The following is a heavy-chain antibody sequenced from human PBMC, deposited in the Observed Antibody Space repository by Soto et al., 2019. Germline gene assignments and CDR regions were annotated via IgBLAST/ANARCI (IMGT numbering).Heavy chain of an antibody. CDR1: GFTFSNYA. Sequence: GGSLRLSCAASGFTFSNYAMSWVRQAPGKGLEWVSSISGSGGGTYYADSVKGRFTISRDNSENTLYLQMNSLRADDTAVYYCATRTPLGYCTAGSCPRYFQHWGQGTLVTVSS. D-gene: IGHD2-15*01. V-gene: IGHV3-23*01. CDR2: ISGSGGGT. CDR3: ATRTPLGYCTAGSCPRYFQH. J-gene: IGHJ1*01.